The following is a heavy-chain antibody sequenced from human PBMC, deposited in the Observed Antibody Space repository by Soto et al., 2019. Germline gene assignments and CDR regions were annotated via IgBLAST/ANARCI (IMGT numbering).Heavy chain of an antibody. J-gene: IGHJ4*02. CDR2: ISGSGGST. D-gene: IGHD6-19*01. V-gene: IGHV3-23*01. Sequence: EVQLLESGGGLVQPGGSLRLSCAASGFTFSSYAMHWVRQAPGKGLEWVSVISGSGGSTYYADSVKGRFTISRDNSKNTLYLQMDSLRAEDTAVYYCASLSSGWDFDYWGQGTLVTVSS. CDR1: GFTFSSYA. CDR3: ASLSSGWDFDY.